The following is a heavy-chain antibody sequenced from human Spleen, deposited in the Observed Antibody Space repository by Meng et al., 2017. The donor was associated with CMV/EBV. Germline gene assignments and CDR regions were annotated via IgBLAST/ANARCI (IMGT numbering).Heavy chain of an antibody. J-gene: IGHJ6*02. V-gene: IGHV1-69*05. Sequence: SVKVSCKASGGTFSSYAISWVRQAPGQGLEWMGGIIPIFGTANYAQKFQGRVTITTDESTNTDYMELSSLRAEDTAVYYCARDRDFLSQSGYYDMDVWGQGTTVTVSS. CDR3: ARDRDFLSQSGYYDMDV. CDR1: GGTFSSYA. D-gene: IGHD2/OR15-2a*01. CDR2: IIPIFGTA.